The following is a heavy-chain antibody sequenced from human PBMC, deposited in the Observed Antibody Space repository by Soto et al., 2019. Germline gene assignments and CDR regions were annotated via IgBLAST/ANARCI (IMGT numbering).Heavy chain of an antibody. CDR1: GYTFTSYG. Sequence: ASVTVSCQASGYTFTSYGISWVRQAPGQRLEWMGWISAYNGNTKYSQKFQGRVTMTTDTSTSTAYMELRSLRSDDTAVYYCARETGTTSNWFDPWGQGTLVTVSS. CDR2: ISAYNGNT. CDR3: ARETGTTSNWFDP. J-gene: IGHJ5*02. V-gene: IGHV1-18*01. D-gene: IGHD1-1*01.